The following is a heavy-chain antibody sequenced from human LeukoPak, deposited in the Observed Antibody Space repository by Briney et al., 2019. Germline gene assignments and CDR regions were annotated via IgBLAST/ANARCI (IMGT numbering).Heavy chain of an antibody. CDR1: GGSISSYY. CDR2: ICYSGST. J-gene: IGHJ4*02. Sequence: SETLSLTCTVSGGSISSYYWSWIRQPPGKGLEWIGYICYSGSTNYNPSLKSRVTISVDTSKNQFSLKLSSVTAADTAVYYCARGSFRSWYVDYWAREPWSPSPQ. D-gene: IGHD6-13*01. V-gene: IGHV4-59*01. CDR3: ARGSFRSWYVDY.